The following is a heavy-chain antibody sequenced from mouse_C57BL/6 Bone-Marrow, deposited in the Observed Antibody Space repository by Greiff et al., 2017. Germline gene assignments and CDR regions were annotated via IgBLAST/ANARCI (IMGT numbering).Heavy chain of an antibody. J-gene: IGHJ1*03. CDR3: ARHNYDYDVGYFDV. CDR2: ISNLAYSF. CDR1: GFTFSDYG. D-gene: IGHD2-4*01. V-gene: IGHV5-15*01. Sequence: EVQLQQSGGGLVQPGGSLKLSCAASGFTFSDYGMAWVRQAPRKGPEWVAFISNLAYSFYYADTVTGRFTISRANAKNTLYLEMSSLRSEDTAMYYCARHNYDYDVGYFDVWGTGTTVTVSS.